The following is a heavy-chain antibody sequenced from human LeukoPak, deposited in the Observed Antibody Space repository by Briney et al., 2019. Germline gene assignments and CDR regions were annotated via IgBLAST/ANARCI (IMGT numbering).Heavy chain of an antibody. CDR2: IYSGGGT. D-gene: IGHD6-13*01. CDR3: ARGAAASEF. CDR1: GFTVSSKY. Sequence: PGGSLRLSCAASGFTVSSKYMSWARQAPGKGLEWVSVIYSGGGTNYAESVKGRFTISRDNSKNTVYLQMNSLRVEDTAVYYCARGAAASEFWGQGTLVTVSS. J-gene: IGHJ4*02. V-gene: IGHV3-53*01.